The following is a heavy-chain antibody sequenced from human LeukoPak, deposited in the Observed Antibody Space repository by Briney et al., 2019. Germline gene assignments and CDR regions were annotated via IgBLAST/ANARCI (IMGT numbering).Heavy chain of an antibody. CDR2: IYSGGST. Sequence: PGGSLRLSCAASGFTVSGYYMSWVRQAPGKGLEWDSVIYSGGSTYYAGSVKGRFTISRDTSKNTLYLQMNSLRAEDTAVYYCARGFPVVAGNFDYWGQGTLVTVSS. V-gene: IGHV3-66*01. CDR3: ARGFPVVAGNFDY. J-gene: IGHJ4*02. CDR1: GFTVSGYY. D-gene: IGHD6-19*01.